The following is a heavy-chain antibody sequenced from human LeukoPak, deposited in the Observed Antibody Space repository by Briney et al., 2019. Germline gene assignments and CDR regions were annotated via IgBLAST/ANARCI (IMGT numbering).Heavy chain of an antibody. J-gene: IGHJ5*02. D-gene: IGHD4-17*01. CDR3: ARDIHGDYVGWFDP. Sequence: GASVKVSCKASGCTFTSYGISWVXXXXGXXXXXXXXXXAXNGNTNYAQXXXXXVTXXTXTXXSTAYMELRSLRSDETAVYYCARDIHGDYVGWFDPWGQGTLVTVSS. CDR1: GCTFTSYG. V-gene: IGHV1-18*01. CDR2: XXAXNGNT.